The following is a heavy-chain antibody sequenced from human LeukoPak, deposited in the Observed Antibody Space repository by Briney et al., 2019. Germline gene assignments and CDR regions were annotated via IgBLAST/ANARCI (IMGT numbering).Heavy chain of an antibody. CDR2: IDPSDSYT. CDR3: ARVQRGYSYGPYYFDY. CDR1: GYSFTSYW. J-gene: IGHJ4*02. Sequence: GESLRISCKGSGYSFTSYWISWVRQMPGKGLEWMGRIDPSDSYTNYSPSFQGHVTLSADKSISTAYLQWSSLKASDTAMYYCARVQRGYSYGPYYFDYWGQGTLVTVSS. D-gene: IGHD5-18*01. V-gene: IGHV5-10-1*01.